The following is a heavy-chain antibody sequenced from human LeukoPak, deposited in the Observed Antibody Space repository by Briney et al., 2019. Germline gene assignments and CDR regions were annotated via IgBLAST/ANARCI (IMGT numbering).Heavy chain of an antibody. CDR3: ATRFGVVTKDAFDI. Sequence: ASVKVSCKASGYTFTGYYIHWVRQAPGQGLEWMGWINPNSGGTNYAQKFQGRVTMTRDTSISTAYMELSRLRSEDTAVYYCATRFGVVTKDAFDIWGQGTMVTVSS. J-gene: IGHJ3*02. CDR2: INPNSGGT. CDR1: GYTFTGYY. V-gene: IGHV1-2*02. D-gene: IGHD3-3*01.